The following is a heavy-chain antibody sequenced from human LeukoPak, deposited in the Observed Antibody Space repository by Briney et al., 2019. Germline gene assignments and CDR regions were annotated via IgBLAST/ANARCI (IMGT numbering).Heavy chain of an antibody. CDR2: INPNSGGT. CDR1: GYTFTGYY. J-gene: IGHJ6*03. CDR3: ASEPRDGYSYGNYYYMDV. D-gene: IGHD5-18*01. V-gene: IGHV1-2*02. Sequence: GASVKVSCKASGYTFTGYYMHWVRQAPGQGLEWMGWINPNSGGTNYAQKFQGRVTMTRDTSISTAYMELSRLRSDDTAVYYCASEPRDGYSYGNYYYMDVWGKGTTVTVSS.